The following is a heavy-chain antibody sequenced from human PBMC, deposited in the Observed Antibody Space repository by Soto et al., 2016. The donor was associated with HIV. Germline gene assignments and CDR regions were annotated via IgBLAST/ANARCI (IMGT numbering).Heavy chain of an antibody. J-gene: IGHJ5*02. CDR2: VNPVIGGT. CDR3: TRGQSVAGPRFDT. CDR1: GYPFTGYY. Sequence: QEQLVQSGAEVKKPGASVKVSCKASGYPFTGYYIHWVRQAPGKGLEWMGWVNPVIGGTMYAQKFQGRVTMTRDTSITTAYMELKRLTSDDTAKYFCTRGQSVAGPRFDTWGQGTQVIVSS. D-gene: IGHD6-19*01. V-gene: IGHV1-2*02.